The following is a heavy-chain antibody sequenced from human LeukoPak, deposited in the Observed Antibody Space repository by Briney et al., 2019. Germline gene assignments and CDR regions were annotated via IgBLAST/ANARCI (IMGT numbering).Heavy chain of an antibody. V-gene: IGHV3-30-3*01. D-gene: IGHD3-22*01. CDR3: ASLDYYDSSGYYYPFDY. J-gene: IGHJ4*02. Sequence: GGSLRLSCAASGFTFSSYAMHWVRQAPGKGLEWEAVISYDGSNKYYADSVKGRFTISRDNSKNTLYLQMNSLRAEDTAVYYCASLDYYDSSGYYYPFDYWGQGTLVTVSS. CDR1: GFTFSSYA. CDR2: ISYDGSNK.